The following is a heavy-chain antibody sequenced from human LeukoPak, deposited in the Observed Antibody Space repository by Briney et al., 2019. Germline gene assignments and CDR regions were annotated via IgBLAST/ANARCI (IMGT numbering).Heavy chain of an antibody. J-gene: IGHJ4*02. CDR3: AKARYSSSSYYFDY. CDR2: ISWNSGSI. V-gene: IGHV3-9*01. D-gene: IGHD6-6*01. Sequence: GGSLRLSCAASGFTFDDYAMHWVRHAPGKGLEWVSGISWNSGSIGYADSVKGRFTISRDNAKNSLYLQMNSLRAEDTALYYCAKARYSSSSYYFDYWGQGTLVTVSS. CDR1: GFTFDDYA.